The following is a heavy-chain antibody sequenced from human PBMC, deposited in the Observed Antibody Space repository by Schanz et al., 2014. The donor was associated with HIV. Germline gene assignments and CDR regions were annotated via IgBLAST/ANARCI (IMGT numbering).Heavy chain of an antibody. V-gene: IGHV1-69*01. CDR2: IIPVFGTR. D-gene: IGHD1-26*01. CDR1: GGTFSSFA. CDR3: ATGPGLVGAMDY. J-gene: IGHJ4*02. Sequence: QVPLLQSGAEVKKPGSSVKVSCKASGGTFSSFAISWVRQAPGQGLEWMGAIIPVFGTRNYAQRFQGRVTITADDSISTAYIEVSSLRSEDTAVYYCATGPGLVGAMDYWGQGTLVIVSS.